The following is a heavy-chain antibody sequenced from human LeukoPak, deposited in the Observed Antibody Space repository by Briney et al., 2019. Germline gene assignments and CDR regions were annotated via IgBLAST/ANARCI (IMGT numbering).Heavy chain of an antibody. V-gene: IGHV4-30-4*01. D-gene: IGHD4-17*01. CDR1: GGSISSGGYY. Sequence: SQTLSLTCTVSGGSISSGGYYWSWIRQPPGEGREWIGYIYYNGSTYYHPSLKSRVTISLDTSKNQFSLKLSSVTAADTAVYYCARVTTVTTSFHFDYWGQGTLLTVSS. J-gene: IGHJ4*02. CDR2: IYYNGST. CDR3: ARVTTVTTSFHFDY.